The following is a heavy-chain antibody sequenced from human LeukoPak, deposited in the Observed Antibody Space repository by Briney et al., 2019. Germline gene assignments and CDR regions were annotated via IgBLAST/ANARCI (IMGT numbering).Heavy chain of an antibody. D-gene: IGHD3-10*01. CDR1: GFTLSSYA. Sequence: PGGSLRLSCAASGFTLSSYAMSWVRQAPRKGLEWVSAISGSGGSTYYADSVKGRFTISRDNSKNTLYLQMNSLRAEDTAVYYCAKDAGSGSYREYYFDYWGQGTLVTVSS. CDR3: AKDAGSGSYREYYFDY. J-gene: IGHJ4*02. CDR2: ISGSGGST. V-gene: IGHV3-23*01.